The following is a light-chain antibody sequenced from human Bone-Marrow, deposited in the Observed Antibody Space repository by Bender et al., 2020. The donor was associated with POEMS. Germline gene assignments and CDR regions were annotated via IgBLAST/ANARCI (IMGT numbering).Light chain of an antibody. CDR1: TLPKQY. CDR2: DDT. V-gene: IGLV3-10*01. CDR3: CSVDDDGGHRV. J-gene: IGLJ2*01. Sequence: SSELTQASSLSVSPGQTATITCSGPTLPKQYAFWYQQKSGQAPMLVIYDDTKRPSGVPERFSGSSSGTVAVLTIRGAQVADEADCYCCSVDDDGGHRVFGGGTKLTV.